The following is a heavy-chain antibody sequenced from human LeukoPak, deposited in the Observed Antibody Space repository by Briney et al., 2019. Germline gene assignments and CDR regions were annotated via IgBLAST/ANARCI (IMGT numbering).Heavy chain of an antibody. J-gene: IGHJ4*02. CDR3: AKRNYGSGSSDY. V-gene: IGHV3-23*01. Sequence: DPGGSLRLSCAASGFTFSSYGMSWVRQAPGKGLEWVSAISGSGGSTYYADSVKGRFTISRDNSKNTLYLQMNSLRAEDTAVYYCAKRNYGSGSSDYWGQGTLVTVSS. CDR1: GFTFSSYG. D-gene: IGHD3-10*01. CDR2: ISGSGGST.